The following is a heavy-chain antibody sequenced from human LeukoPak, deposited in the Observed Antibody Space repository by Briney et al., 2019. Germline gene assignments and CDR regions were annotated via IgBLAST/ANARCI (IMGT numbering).Heavy chain of an antibody. V-gene: IGHV4-38-2*01. Sequence: PSGSLSLSCSASGYPISSGHYWCLLRQPPGKALEWIGIIYESGNKYYNPSLKSRVTISVDTSKSQLYLKVSSVTAADTSVYYCARLEDVVLMMFESWGQGTLGTVSS. D-gene: IGHD2-8*01. J-gene: IGHJ4*02. CDR3: ARLEDVVLMMFES. CDR1: GYPISSGHY. CDR2: IYESGNK.